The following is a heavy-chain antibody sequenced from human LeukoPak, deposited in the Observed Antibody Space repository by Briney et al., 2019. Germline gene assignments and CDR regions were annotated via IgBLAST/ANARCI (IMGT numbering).Heavy chain of an antibody. CDR2: ISGSGGST. J-gene: IGHJ4*02. CDR1: GFTFSSYA. CDR3: AKALDSSGWLESSY. D-gene: IGHD6-19*01. Sequence: GGSLRLSCAASGFTFSSYAMSWVRQAPGKGLEWVSAISGSGGSTYYADSVKGRFTISRDNSKNTPYLQMNSLRAEDTAVYYCAKALDSSGWLESSYWGQGTLVTVSS. V-gene: IGHV3-23*01.